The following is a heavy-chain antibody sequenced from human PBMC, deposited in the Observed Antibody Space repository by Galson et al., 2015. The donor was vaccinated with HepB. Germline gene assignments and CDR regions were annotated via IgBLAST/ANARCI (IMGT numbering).Heavy chain of an antibody. CDR2: ISGSGRTT. Sequence: SLRLSCAASVSTFSSYAMSWVRQAPGKGLEWVSAISGSGRTTYYADSVKGRFTISRANSKNTLYLQMNSLRANDTDVYYCAKDDRYWGSSFDYWGQGTLVTVCS. CDR3: AKDDRYWGSSFDY. D-gene: IGHD7-27*01. CDR1: VSTFSSYA. V-gene: IGHV3-23*01. J-gene: IGHJ4*02.